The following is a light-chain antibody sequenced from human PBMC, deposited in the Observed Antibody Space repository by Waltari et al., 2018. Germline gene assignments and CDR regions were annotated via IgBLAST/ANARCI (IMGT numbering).Light chain of an antibody. V-gene: IGKV3-20*01. CDR2: ASS. CDR1: ENVSGNY. J-gene: IGKJ1*01. CDR3: QQYSFSATT. Sequence: ENVLTQSPGTLSLSPGERATLSCRATENVSGNYLAWYQQKPGQAPSLLISASSRRATGVPDMFSGSGSGTDFTLTISRLEPEDFAVYYCQQYSFSATTFGQGTKVEIK.